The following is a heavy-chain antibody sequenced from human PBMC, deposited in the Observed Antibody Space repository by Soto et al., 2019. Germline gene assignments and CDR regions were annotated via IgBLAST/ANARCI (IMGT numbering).Heavy chain of an antibody. CDR1: GGSISSSSYY. V-gene: IGHV4-39*01. CDR3: ARTGTTVTWYYYGMDV. D-gene: IGHD4-4*01. Sequence: PSETLSLTCTVSGGSISSSSYYWGWIRQPPGKGLEWIGSIYYSGSTYYNPSLKSRVTISVDTSKNQFSLKLSSVTAADTAVYYCARTGTTVTWYYYGMDVWGQGTTVTVS. J-gene: IGHJ6*02. CDR2: IYYSGST.